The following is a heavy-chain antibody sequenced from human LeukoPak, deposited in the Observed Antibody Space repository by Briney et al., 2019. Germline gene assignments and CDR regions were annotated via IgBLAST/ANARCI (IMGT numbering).Heavy chain of an antibody. D-gene: IGHD6-6*01. Sequence: GGFLRLSCAASGFTFSSYSMNWVRQAPGKGLEWVSSISSSSSYIYYADSVKGRFTISRDNAKNSLYLQMNSLRAEDTAVYYCARVPPGGQLAYFDYWGQGTLVTVSS. J-gene: IGHJ4*02. CDR2: ISSSSSYI. V-gene: IGHV3-21*01. CDR1: GFTFSSYS. CDR3: ARVPPGGQLAYFDY.